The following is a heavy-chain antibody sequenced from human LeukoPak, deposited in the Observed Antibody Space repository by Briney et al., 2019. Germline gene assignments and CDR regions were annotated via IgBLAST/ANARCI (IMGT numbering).Heavy chain of an antibody. Sequence: PSETLSLTCTVSGGSISSYYWSWIRQPPGKGLEWIGYIYYSGSTNYNPSLKSRVTISVDTSKSQFSLKLSSMSAADTAVYYCARVGDTSGYFYFLDYRGQGALVTVSS. D-gene: IGHD3-22*01. V-gene: IGHV4-59*01. CDR1: GGSISSYY. CDR2: IYYSGST. CDR3: ARVGDTSGYFYFLDY. J-gene: IGHJ4*02.